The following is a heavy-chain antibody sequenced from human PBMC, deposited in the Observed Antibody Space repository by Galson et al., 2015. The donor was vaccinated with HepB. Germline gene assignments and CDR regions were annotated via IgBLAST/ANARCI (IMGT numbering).Heavy chain of an antibody. Sequence: QSGAEVKKPGESLKISCKGSGYSFTTYWIGWVRQMPGKGLEWMGIIYPGDSDTRYSPSFQGQVTISADKSISTAYLQWSSLKAADTAMYYCARHRAVAGLGWSTSHYYYGMDVWGQGTTVTVSS. D-gene: IGHD2-2*01. J-gene: IGHJ6*02. V-gene: IGHV5-51*01. CDR2: IYPGDSDT. CDR3: ARHRAVAGLGWSTSHYYYGMDV. CDR1: GYSFTTYW.